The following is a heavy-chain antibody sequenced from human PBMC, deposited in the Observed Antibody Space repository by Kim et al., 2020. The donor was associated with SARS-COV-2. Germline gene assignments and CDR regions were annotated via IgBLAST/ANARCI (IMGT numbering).Heavy chain of an antibody. D-gene: IGHD2-2*01. Sequence: SETLSLTCAVYGGSFSGYYWSWIRQPPGKGLEWIGEINHSGSTNYNPSLKSRVTISVDTSKNQFSLKLSSVTAADTAVYYCARGVSSPVVVPAAMQPKYYFDYWGQGTLVTVSS. CDR2: INHSGST. J-gene: IGHJ4*02. CDR3: ARGVSSPVVVPAAMQPKYYFDY. CDR1: GGSFSGYY. V-gene: IGHV4-34*01.